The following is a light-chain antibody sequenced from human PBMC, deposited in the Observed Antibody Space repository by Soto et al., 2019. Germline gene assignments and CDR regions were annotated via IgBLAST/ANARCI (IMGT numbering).Light chain of an antibody. J-gene: IGKJ4*01. CDR1: QSVTSN. Sequence: EIVMTQSPATLSVSPGERATLSCRASQSVTSNLAWYQQKPGQPPRRLIYGASTRATGIPARFSGSGSGTEFNLTISSLQSEDFAVYYCQQYNNWPLTFGGGAKVEIK. CDR2: GAS. V-gene: IGKV3-15*01. CDR3: QQYNNWPLT.